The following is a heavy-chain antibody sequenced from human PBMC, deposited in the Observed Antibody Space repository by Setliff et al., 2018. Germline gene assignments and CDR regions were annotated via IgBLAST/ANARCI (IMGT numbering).Heavy chain of an antibody. V-gene: IGHV4-34*01. CDR1: GGSFSGYY. CDR3: ARDLRYFDWLIENWYFDL. CDR2: IGHTGSI. D-gene: IGHD3-9*01. Sequence: SETLSLTFAVYGGSFSGYYWSWIRQPPGKRLEWVGNIGHTGSINYNPSLKSRLTISRDTSKNQFSLKLSYVTAADTAVYYCARDLRYFDWLIENWYFDLWGRGTLVTVSS. J-gene: IGHJ2*01.